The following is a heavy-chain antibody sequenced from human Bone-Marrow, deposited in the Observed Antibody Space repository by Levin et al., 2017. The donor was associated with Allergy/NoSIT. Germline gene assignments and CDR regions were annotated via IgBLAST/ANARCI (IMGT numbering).Heavy chain of an antibody. CDR1: GFTFSRSG. J-gene: IGHJ4*02. CDR3: VRDKNTGYLGD. CDR2: IWLDGSKE. D-gene: IGHD5-12*01. Sequence: SGGSLRLSCAASGFTFSRSGMHWVRQAPGKGLEWVSIIWLDGSKEYYADSVKGRFTISRDNSKNMLYLQMNSLRADDTAIYYCVRDKNTGYLGDWGQGILVTVSS. V-gene: IGHV3-33*01.